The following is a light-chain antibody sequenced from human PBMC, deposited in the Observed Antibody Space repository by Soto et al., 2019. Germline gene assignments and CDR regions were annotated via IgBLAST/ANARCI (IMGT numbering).Light chain of an antibody. J-gene: IGLJ1*01. V-gene: IGLV2-23*02. CDR1: NSDVGSYNL. Sequence: QSVLTQPASVSGSRRQSITISCTGTNSDVGSYNLVSWFQQHPGKAPKLVIYEVTKRPSGVSDRFSGSKSGNTASLTISGLQGEDEADYYCYSYAGDSVYGFGTGTQLTVL. CDR3: YSYAGDSVYG. CDR2: EVT.